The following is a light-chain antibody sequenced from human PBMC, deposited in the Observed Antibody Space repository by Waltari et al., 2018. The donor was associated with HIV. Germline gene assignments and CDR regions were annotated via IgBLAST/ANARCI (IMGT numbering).Light chain of an antibody. Sequence: DIQMTQSPSTLSASVGERVTITCRASQNIGTWLAWYQQKPGKAPEVMIYKASSLESGVPSRFSGSGSGTEFTLTISSLQPDDFATYYCQQYNSYSPSTFGQGTKLEIK. CDR3: QQYNSYSPST. V-gene: IGKV1-5*03. CDR2: KAS. J-gene: IGKJ2*01. CDR1: QNIGTW.